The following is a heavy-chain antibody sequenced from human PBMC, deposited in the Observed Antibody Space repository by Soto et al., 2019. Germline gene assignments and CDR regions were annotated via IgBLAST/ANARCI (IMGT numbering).Heavy chain of an antibody. Sequence: QVQLQESGPGLVKPSETLSLTCSVSGGSISSYYWSWIRQPPGKGLEWIAYIYYSGTSYNPSLKSRVSISPDTSKHQFSLKLSSVTAADTAVYYCARTYDGSGPNSGGYAFDIWGQGTMVTVSS. CDR2: IYYSGT. V-gene: IGHV4-59*01. CDR1: GGSISSYY. D-gene: IGHD3-22*01. CDR3: ARTYDGSGPNSGGYAFDI. J-gene: IGHJ3*02.